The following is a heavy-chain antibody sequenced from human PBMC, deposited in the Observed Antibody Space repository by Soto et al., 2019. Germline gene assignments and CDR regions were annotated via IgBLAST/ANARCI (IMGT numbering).Heavy chain of an antibody. Sequence: SETLSLTCAVSGGSISSSNWWSWVRQPPGKGLEWIGEIYHSGSTNYNPSLKSRVTISVDKSKSQFSLKLSSVTAADTAVYYCASNLRGYRDGSYYYDYGMDVWGQGTTVTVSS. CDR3: ASNLRGYRDGSYYYDYGMDV. CDR2: IYHSGST. CDR1: GGSISSSNW. J-gene: IGHJ6*02. D-gene: IGHD5-18*01. V-gene: IGHV4-4*02.